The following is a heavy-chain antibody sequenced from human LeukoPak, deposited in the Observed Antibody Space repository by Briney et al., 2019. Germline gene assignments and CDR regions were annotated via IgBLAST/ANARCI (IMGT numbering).Heavy chain of an antibody. J-gene: IGHJ4*02. V-gene: IGHV3-30-3*01. CDR1: GFTFSSYA. CDR3: ARDGLDSSSWYFDY. Sequence: PGGSLRLSCAASGFTFSSYAMHWVRQAPGKGLEWVAVISYDGSNKYYADSVKGRFTISRDNSKNTLYLQMNSLRAEDTAVYYCARDGLDSSSWYFDYWGQGTLVTVSS. CDR2: ISYDGSNK. D-gene: IGHD6-13*01.